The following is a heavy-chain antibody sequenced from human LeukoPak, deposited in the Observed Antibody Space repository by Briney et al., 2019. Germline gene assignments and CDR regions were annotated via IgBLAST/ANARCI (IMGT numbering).Heavy chain of an antibody. V-gene: IGHV4-39*07. CDR1: GYSISSSSYY. J-gene: IGHJ4*02. CDR3: AKDTVTTFDY. CDR2: IYYSGST. D-gene: IGHD4-17*01. Sequence: PSETLSLTCTVSGYSISSSSYYWGWIRQPPGKGLEWIGSIYYSGSTYYNPSLKSRVTISVDTSENQFSLKLSSVTAADTAVYYCAKDTVTTFDYWGQGTLVTVSS.